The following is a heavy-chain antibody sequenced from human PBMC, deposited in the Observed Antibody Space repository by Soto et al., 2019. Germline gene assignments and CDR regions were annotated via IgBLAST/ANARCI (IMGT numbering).Heavy chain of an antibody. CDR2: ISAYNGDT. D-gene: IGHD6-19*01. CDR3: ARDLAVGLVDY. CDR1: GYTFTSYG. Sequence: QVQLVQSGAEVKKPGASVKVSCKASGYTFTSYGISWVRQAPGQGLEWMGWISAYNGDTKYTQKLQGRVTMTTDTSTSTGYMELRSLRSDDTAVYYCARDLAVGLVDYWGQGTLVTVSS. J-gene: IGHJ4*02. V-gene: IGHV1-18*01.